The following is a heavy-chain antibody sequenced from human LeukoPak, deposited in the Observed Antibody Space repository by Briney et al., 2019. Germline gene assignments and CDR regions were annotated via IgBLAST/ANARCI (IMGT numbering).Heavy chain of an antibody. V-gene: IGHV4-38-2*01. CDR3: ARREDCSSASCSKYFDY. J-gene: IGHJ4*02. Sequence: SETLSLTCAVSGYSISSGYYWGWIRQPPGKGLEWIASLYHSVITYYNPSLKSRVTISVDTSKNQFSLKLSSVTAADTAVYYCARREDCSSASCSKYFDYWGQGNLVTVSS. CDR2: LYHSVIT. CDR1: GYSISSGYY. D-gene: IGHD2-2*01.